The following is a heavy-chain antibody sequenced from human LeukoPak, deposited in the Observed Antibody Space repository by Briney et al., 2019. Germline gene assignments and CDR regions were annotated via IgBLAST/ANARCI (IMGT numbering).Heavy chain of an antibody. CDR1: GFTFSDYY. D-gene: IGHD3-22*01. CDR2: ISSSGSSI. J-gene: IGHJ4*02. V-gene: IGHV3-11*01. Sequence: GGSLRLSCAASGFTFSDYYMSWIRQAPGKGLEWVSYISSSGSSIYYADSVRGRFTISRDNAKNSLYLQMNSLRAEDTAVYYCARDGDDNSGYYFAGHWGQGTLVTVSP. CDR3: ARDGDDNSGYYFAGH.